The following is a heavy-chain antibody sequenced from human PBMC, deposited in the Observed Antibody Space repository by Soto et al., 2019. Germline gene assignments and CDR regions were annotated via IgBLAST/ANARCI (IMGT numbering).Heavy chain of an antibody. D-gene: IGHD3-22*01. Sequence: SGGSLRLSCAASGFTFSSYAMSWVRQAPGKGLEWVSAISGSGGSTYYAGSVKGRFTISRDNSKNTLYLQMNSLRAEDTAVYYCAKEYYYDSSGYSASFDYWGQGTLVTVSS. CDR2: ISGSGGST. V-gene: IGHV3-23*01. CDR1: GFTFSSYA. CDR3: AKEYYYDSSGYSASFDY. J-gene: IGHJ4*02.